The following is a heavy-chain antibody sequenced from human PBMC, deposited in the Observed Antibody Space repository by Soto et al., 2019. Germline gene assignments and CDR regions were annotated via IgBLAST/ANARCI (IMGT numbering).Heavy chain of an antibody. J-gene: IGHJ4*02. CDR3: AKAEYGDYVYYFDY. CDR1: GFTFSSYG. D-gene: IGHD4-17*01. V-gene: IGHV3-30*18. Sequence: GGSLRLSCAASGFTFSSYGMHWVRQAPGKGLEWVAVISYDGSNKYYADTVKGRFTITRDNSKNTLYLQMNSLRAEDTAVYYCAKAEYGDYVYYFDYWGQGTLVTVFS. CDR2: ISYDGSNK.